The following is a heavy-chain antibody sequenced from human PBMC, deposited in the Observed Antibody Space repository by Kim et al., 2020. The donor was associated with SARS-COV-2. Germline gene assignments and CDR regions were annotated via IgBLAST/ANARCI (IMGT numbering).Heavy chain of an antibody. D-gene: IGHD6-6*01. CDR1: GGSFSGYY. CDR3: ARLSRAARPGYYYYGMDV. CDR2: INHSGST. V-gene: IGHV4-34*01. J-gene: IGHJ6*02. Sequence: SETLSLTCAVYGGSFSGYYWSWIRQPPGKGLEWIGEINHSGSTNYNPSLKSRVTISVDTSKNQFSLKLSSVTAADTAVYYCARLSRAARPGYYYYGMDVWGQGTTVTVSS.